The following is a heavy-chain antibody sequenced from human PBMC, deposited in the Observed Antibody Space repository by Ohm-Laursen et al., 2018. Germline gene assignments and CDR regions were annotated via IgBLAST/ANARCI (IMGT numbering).Heavy chain of an antibody. CDR1: GGSLSSFY. CDR2: LGYQGNI. V-gene: IGHV4-59*08. D-gene: IGHD1-26*01. Sequence: GTLSLTCTVSGGSLSSFYWSWIRQSQGRRLEWIGYLGYQGNIQFNPSFESRATISADTSKNQLSLKLTSVTAADTAIYYCATPGSGSYFDAFDIWAQGTRVTVSS. CDR3: ATPGSGSYFDAFDI. J-gene: IGHJ3*02.